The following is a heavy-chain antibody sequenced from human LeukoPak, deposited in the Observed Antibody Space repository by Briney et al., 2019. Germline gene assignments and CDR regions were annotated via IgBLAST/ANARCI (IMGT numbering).Heavy chain of an antibody. CDR3: ANLPLSGYCSSTSCYVGGFDY. J-gene: IGHJ4*02. D-gene: IGHD2-2*01. Sequence: GGSLRLSCAASKFTFSSYEMNWVRQAPGKGLEWVSYISSSGNTIYYADSVKGRFTISRDNAKNSLYLQMNSLRAEDTAVYYCANLPLSGYCSSTSCYVGGFDYWGQGTLVTVSS. CDR2: ISSSGNTI. CDR1: KFTFSSYE. V-gene: IGHV3-48*03.